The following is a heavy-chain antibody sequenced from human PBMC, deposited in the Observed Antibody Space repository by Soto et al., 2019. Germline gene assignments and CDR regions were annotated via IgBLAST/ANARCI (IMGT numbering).Heavy chain of an antibody. V-gene: IGHV3-30*04. CDR3: ARDPGSDFWSGVFDP. CDR1: GFSFASFA. Sequence: QVQLVESGGRVVQTGTSLRLSCVASGFSFASFAMHWGRQTPGGGPEGVASITSDGKKTYYADFAKGRVTISRDNAKSRSFLAMHRPGPEDTAVYFCARDPGSDFWSGVFDPWGQGSVVSVSS. J-gene: IGHJ5*02. CDR2: ITSDGKKT. D-gene: IGHD3-3*01.